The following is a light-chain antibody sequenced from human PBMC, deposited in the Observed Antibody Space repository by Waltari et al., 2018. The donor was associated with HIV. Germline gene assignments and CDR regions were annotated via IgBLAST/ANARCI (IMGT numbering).Light chain of an antibody. V-gene: IGLV3-21*02. Sequence: SYVLTQPPSVSVAPGQTARITCGGDNIGSKSVHWYQQKPGQAPVLVVYDYNDRPSGIPERFSGSNSGNTATLTISRVEAGDEADYYCQVWGSSNDHVIFGGGTKLTVL. J-gene: IGLJ2*01. CDR2: DYN. CDR3: QVWGSSNDHVI. CDR1: NIGSKS.